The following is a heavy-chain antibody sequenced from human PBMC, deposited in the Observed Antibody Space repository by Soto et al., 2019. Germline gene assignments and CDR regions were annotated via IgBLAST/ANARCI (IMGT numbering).Heavy chain of an antibody. CDR1: GGSFCGQY. CDR2: INHSGST. Sequence: SDTLSLTCAPCGGSFCGQYWCRLRQPPGAGLEWMGEINHSGSTNYNPSLKSRVTISVDTSKNQFSLKLSSVTAADTAVYYCARALTIFGVVISTYYYYGMDVWGQGTTVT. CDR3: ARALTIFGVVISTYYYYGMDV. V-gene: IGHV4-34*01. D-gene: IGHD3-3*01. J-gene: IGHJ6*02.